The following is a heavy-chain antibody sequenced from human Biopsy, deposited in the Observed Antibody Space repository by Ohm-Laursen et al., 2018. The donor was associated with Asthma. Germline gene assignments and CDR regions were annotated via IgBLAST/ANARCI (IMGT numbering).Heavy chain of an antibody. CDR3: ARGPELDV. CDR1: RGSFRGYV. Sequence: SDTLSLTCVYRGSFRGYVWTWIRQPPGKGLEWIGEIPQGGATTFNPSLKSRVTISIDPSKSQLSLRLTSMTAADTAVYYCARGPELDVWGQGTTVTVSS. CDR2: IPQGGAT. J-gene: IGHJ6*02. V-gene: IGHV4-34*01.